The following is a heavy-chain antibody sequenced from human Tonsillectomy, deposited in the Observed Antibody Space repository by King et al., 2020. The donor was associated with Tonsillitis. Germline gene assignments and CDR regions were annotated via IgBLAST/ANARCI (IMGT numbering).Heavy chain of an antibody. J-gene: IGHJ5*02. D-gene: IGHD1-1*01. Sequence: HGQLVQSGAEVKKPGASVKVSCKASGYTFTNNYIHWVRQAPGQGLEWMGIINPRGGSTSYAQKFQGRVTMTSDTPTSTVYMELSSLRSDDTAIYYCARPRGGEGWNDAENWFDPWGQGTLVTVSS. CDR2: INPRGGST. CDR3: ARPRGGEGWNDAENWFDP. V-gene: IGHV1-46*03. CDR1: GYTFTNNY.